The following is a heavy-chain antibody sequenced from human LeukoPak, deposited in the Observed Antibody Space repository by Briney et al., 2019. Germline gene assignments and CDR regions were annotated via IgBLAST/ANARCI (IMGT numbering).Heavy chain of an antibody. CDR1: GFTFSSYA. CDR2: ISGSGGST. CDR3: AKDARGDYDFWSGYYS. J-gene: IGHJ4*02. V-gene: IGHV3-23*01. Sequence: PGGSLRLSCAASGFTFSSYAMSWVRQAPGKGLEWVSAISGSGGSTYYADSVKGRFTISRDNSKNTLYLQTNSLRAEDTAVYYCAKDARGDYDFWSGYYSWGQGTLVTVSS. D-gene: IGHD3-3*01.